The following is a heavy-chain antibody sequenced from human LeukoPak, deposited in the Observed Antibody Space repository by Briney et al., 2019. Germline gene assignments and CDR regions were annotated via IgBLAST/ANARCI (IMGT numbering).Heavy chain of an antibody. CDR1: GYTFTGYY. CDR3: ARDRRVRGVSRYYYMDV. V-gene: IGHV1-2*02. Sequence: ASVTVSCTASGYTFTGYYMHWVRQTPGQGLEWMGWINPNSGGTNYAQKVQGRVTMTRDTSISTAYMELSRLRSDDTAVYYCARDRRVRGVSRYYYMDVWGKGTTVTISS. J-gene: IGHJ6*03. D-gene: IGHD3-10*01. CDR2: INPNSGGT.